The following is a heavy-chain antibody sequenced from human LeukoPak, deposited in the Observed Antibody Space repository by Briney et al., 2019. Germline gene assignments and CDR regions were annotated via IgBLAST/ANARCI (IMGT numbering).Heavy chain of an antibody. CDR2: ISGSGGST. D-gene: IGHD6-13*01. CDR3: AKVSSSSWYFDY. J-gene: IGHJ4*02. V-gene: IGHV3-23*01. Sequence: PGGSLRLSCAASGFTFSSYAMSWVRQAPGKGLEWVSAISGSGGSTCYADSVKGRFTISRDNSKNTLYLQMNSLRAEDTAVYYCAKVSSSSWYFDYWGQGTLVTVSS. CDR1: GFTFSSYA.